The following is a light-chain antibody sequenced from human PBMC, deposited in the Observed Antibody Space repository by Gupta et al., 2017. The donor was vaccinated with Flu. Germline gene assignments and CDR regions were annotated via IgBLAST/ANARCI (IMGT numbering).Light chain of an antibody. CDR1: QSVKGA. CDR2: AAS. CDR3: QQRAAWPRT. Sequence: EVVLTQSPATLSFSPGERATLSCRASQSVKGALAWYQQKPGQAPRLLVYAASNRAAGIPVKFSGSGSGTDFTLTISNLEPEDFAVYYCQQRAAWPRTFGGGTKVEIK. J-gene: IGKJ4*01. V-gene: IGKV3-11*01.